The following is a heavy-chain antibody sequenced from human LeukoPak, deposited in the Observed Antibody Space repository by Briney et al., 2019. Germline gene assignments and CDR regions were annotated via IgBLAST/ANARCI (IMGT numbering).Heavy chain of an antibody. CDR3: ARDPEQDIVVVPAATLFDY. J-gene: IGHJ4*02. Sequence: PGGSLRLSCAASGFTVSSNYMSWVRQAPGKGLEWVSVIYSGGSTYYADSVKGRFTISRDNSKNTLYLQMNSLRAEDTAVYYCARDPEQDIVVVPAATLFDYWGQGTLVTVSS. CDR2: IYSGGST. CDR1: GFTVSSNY. D-gene: IGHD2-2*01. V-gene: IGHV3-53*05.